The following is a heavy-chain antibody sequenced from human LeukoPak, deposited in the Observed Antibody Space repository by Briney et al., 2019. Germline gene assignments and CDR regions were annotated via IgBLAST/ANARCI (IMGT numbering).Heavy chain of an antibody. CDR3: AREDYGGRSFDY. V-gene: IGHV4-34*01. Sequence: SETLSLTCAVYGGSFSGYYWSWIRQPPGKGLEWIGEINHSGSTNYNSSLKSRVTISVDTSKNQFSLKLSSVTAAGTAVYYCAREDYGGRSFDYWGQGTLVTVSS. CDR2: INHSGST. D-gene: IGHD4-23*01. J-gene: IGHJ4*02. CDR1: GGSFSGYY.